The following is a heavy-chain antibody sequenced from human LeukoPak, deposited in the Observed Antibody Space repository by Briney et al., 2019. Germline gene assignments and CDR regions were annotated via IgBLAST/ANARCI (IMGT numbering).Heavy chain of an antibody. V-gene: IGHV4-30-4*08. D-gene: IGHD6-19*01. CDR3: ARDTGPFEYSSGFDY. CDR1: GGSISSGGYY. Sequence: PSETLSLTCTVSGGSISSGGYYWSWIRQHPGKGLEWIGYIYYSGSTYYNPSLKSRVTISVDTSKNQFSLKLSSVTAADTAVYYCARDTGPFEYSSGFDYWGQGTLVTVSS. J-gene: IGHJ4*02. CDR2: IYYSGST.